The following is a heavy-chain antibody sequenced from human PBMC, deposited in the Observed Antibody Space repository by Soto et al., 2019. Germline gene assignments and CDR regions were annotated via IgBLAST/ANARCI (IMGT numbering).Heavy chain of an antibody. CDR2: IYSNGRT. V-gene: IGHV4-59*01. CDR3: TSGVNWNDVSDY. CDR1: GGSISSYY. D-gene: IGHD1-1*01. Sequence: SETLYLSCTVSGGSISSYYWTWIRQPPGKGLEWIGYIYSNGRTNYNPSLKSRVTISVDTSKNQFSLKLRSVTAADTAVYYCTSGVNWNDVSDYWGQGTLVTVSS. J-gene: IGHJ4*02.